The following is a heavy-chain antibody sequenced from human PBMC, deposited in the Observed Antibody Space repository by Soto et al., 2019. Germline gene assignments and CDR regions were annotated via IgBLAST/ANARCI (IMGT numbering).Heavy chain of an antibody. CDR3: ARSQYYGSGSYLYYYYYMDV. V-gene: IGHV4-34*01. D-gene: IGHD3-10*01. Sequence: SETLSLTCAVDGGSFSCYDWSWIRQPPGKGLEWIGEINHSGSTNYNPSLKSRVTISVDTSKNQFSLKLSSVTAADTAVYYCARSQYYGSGSYLYYYYYMDVWGKGTTVTVSS. J-gene: IGHJ6*03. CDR1: GGSFSCYD. CDR2: INHSGST.